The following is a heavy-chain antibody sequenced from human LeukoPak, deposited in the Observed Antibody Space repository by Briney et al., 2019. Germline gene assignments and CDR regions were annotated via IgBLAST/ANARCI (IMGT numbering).Heavy chain of an antibody. CDR3: ARSNYYDSSGYIFDH. V-gene: IGHV4-30-4*01. CDR1: GGSISSGNYY. Sequence: SQTLSLTCTVSGGSISSGNYYWSWIRQPPGKGLEWIGYISYTGRTSYNPSLKSRVTISVDTSKRQFSLQLSSVTAADTAVYYCARSNYYDSSGYIFDHWGQGTLVTVSS. J-gene: IGHJ4*02. CDR2: ISYTGRT. D-gene: IGHD3-22*01.